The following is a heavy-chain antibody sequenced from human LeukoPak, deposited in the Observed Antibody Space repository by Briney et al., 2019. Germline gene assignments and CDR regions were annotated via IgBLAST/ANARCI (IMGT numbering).Heavy chain of an antibody. CDR2: ISGSGGST. CDR3: ARDQGSGWYTFAY. J-gene: IGHJ4*02. V-gene: IGHV3-23*01. D-gene: IGHD6-19*01. Sequence: GGTLRLSCAASGFTFTSYGMSWVRQAPGKGLEWVSAISGSGGSTSYADSVKGRLTISRDNSKNTLYLQMNSLRAEDTAVYYCARDQGSGWYTFAYWGQGTLVSVS. CDR1: GFTFTSYG.